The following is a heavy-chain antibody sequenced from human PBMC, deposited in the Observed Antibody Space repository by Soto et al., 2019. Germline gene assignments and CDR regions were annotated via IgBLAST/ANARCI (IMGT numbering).Heavy chain of an antibody. D-gene: IGHD2-21*01. CDR1: ADCRGRYC. J-gene: IGHJ6*02. Sequence: TETLSLTSAVYADCRGRYCWRWDRHPPGKGMEGIGLMDNTGSTVYNPPFKSRVTISVDTSKNQFSLKLNSVTAADTAVYYCARVLWGYCGTECYPLEVWGQATTV. CDR3: ARVLWGYCGTECYPLEV. CDR2: MDNTGST. V-gene: IGHV4-59*01.